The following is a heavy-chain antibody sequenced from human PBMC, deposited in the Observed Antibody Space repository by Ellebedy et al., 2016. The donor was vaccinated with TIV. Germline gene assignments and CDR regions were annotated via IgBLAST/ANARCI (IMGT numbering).Heavy chain of an antibody. CDR2: IIPMYGTS. CDR1: GSTFSSST. V-gene: IGHV1-69*13. Sequence: ASVKVSCKASGSTFSSSTFSWVRQAPGQGLDWMGGIIPMYGTSDYAQKFQGRVTISADESTSTVYVEVRGLRSDDTAVYYCARDSGGDPRHDFDYWGQGTLVTVSS. CDR3: ARDSGGDPRHDFDY. D-gene: IGHD2-15*01. J-gene: IGHJ4*02.